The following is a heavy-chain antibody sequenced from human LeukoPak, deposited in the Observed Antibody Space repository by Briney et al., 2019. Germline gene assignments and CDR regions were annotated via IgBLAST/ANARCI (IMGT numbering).Heavy chain of an antibody. J-gene: IGHJ6*02. V-gene: IGHV1-24*01. D-gene: IGHD6-19*01. CDR3: ATDSSGWYYYYGMDV. Sequence: ASVRVSCKVSGYTLTELSMHWVRQAPGKGLEWMGGFDPEDGETIYAQKFQGRVTMTEDTSTDTAYMELSSLRSEDTAVYYCATDSSGWYYYYGMDVWGQGTTVTVSS. CDR2: FDPEDGET. CDR1: GYTLTELS.